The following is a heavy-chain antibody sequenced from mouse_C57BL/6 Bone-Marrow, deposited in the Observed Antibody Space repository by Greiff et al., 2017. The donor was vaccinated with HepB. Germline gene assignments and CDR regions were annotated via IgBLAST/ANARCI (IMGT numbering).Heavy chain of an antibody. J-gene: IGHJ3*01. CDR1: GYAFSSYW. CDR2: IYPGDGDT. D-gene: IGHD2-1*01. Sequence: VQRVESGAELVKPGASVKISCKASGYAFSSYWMNWVKQRPGKGLEWIGQIYPGDGDTNYNGKFKGKATLTADKSSSTAYMQLSSLTSKDSAVYFCANYGNYDWFAYWGQGTLVTVSA. CDR3: ANYGNYDWFAY. V-gene: IGHV1-80*01.